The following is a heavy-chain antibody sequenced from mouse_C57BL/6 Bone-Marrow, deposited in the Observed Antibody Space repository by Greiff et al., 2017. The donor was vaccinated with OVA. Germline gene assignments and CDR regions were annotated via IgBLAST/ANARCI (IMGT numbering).Heavy chain of an antibody. Sequence: QVQLQQPGAELVKPGASVKLSCKASGYTFTSYWMQWVKQRPGQGLEWIGEIDPSDSYTNYNQKFKGKATLTVDTSSSTAYMQLSSLTSEDSAVYYCARGNWGFFDYWGQGTTLTVSS. J-gene: IGHJ2*01. CDR1: GYTFTSYW. D-gene: IGHD4-1*01. CDR3: ARGNWGFFDY. CDR2: IDPSDSYT. V-gene: IGHV1-50*01.